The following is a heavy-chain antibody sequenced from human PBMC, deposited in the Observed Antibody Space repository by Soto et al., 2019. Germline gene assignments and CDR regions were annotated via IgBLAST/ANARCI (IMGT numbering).Heavy chain of an antibody. CDR1: GFTFSSYA. V-gene: IGHV3-30-3*01. CDR2: ISYDGSNK. D-gene: IGHD6-13*01. J-gene: IGHJ4*02. CDR3: ARGWGIAAARLY. Sequence: GGSLRLSCAASGFTFSSYAMHWVRQAPGKGLEWVAVISYDGSNKYYADSVKGRFTISRDNSKNTLYLQMNSLRAEDTAVYYCARGWGIAAARLYWGQGALVTVSS.